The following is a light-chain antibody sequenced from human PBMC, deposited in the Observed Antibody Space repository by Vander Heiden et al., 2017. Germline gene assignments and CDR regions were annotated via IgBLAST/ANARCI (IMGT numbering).Light chain of an antibody. V-gene: IGKV3-11*01. CDR3: QQRNSWPRT. CDR2: DAS. CDR1: QGMSAD. Sequence: EIVLTQSPATLSLSPGAGATLSCRASQGMSADLAWYQQKPGQAPRLLIYDASNRATGIPARFSGSGSGTDFTLTISNLEPEEFAVYYCQQRNSWPRTFGQGTKVEI. J-gene: IGKJ2*01.